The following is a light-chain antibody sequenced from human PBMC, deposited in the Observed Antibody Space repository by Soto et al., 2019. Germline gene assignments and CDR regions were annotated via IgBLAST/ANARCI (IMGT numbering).Light chain of an antibody. CDR3: QSYDSSLSVVV. CDR1: SSNIGAGYD. Sequence: QSVLTQPPSVSGAPGQRVTISCTGSSSNIGAGYDVHWYQHLPGTSPKLLIYGNTNRPSGVPDRFSGSKSDTSASLAITGLQAEDEADYYCQSYDSSLSVVVFGGGTNLTVL. V-gene: IGLV1-40*01. CDR2: GNT. J-gene: IGLJ2*01.